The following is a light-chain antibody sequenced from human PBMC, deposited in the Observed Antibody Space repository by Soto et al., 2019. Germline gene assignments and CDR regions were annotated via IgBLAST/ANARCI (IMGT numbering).Light chain of an antibody. CDR1: NIGSKS. CDR3: HVWDNSSDHCV. V-gene: IGLV3-21*04. CDR2: YDS. J-gene: IGLJ3*02. Sequence: SYELTQPPSVSVAPGKTARITCGGNNIGSKSVHWYQQKPGQAPVLVIYYDSDRPSGIPERFSGSNSGNTATLTISSVEAGDEADYYCHVWDNSSDHCVFGGGTQLTVL.